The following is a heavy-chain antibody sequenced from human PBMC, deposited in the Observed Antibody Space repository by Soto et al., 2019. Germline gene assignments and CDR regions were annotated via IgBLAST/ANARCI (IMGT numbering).Heavy chain of an antibody. J-gene: IGHJ6*02. V-gene: IGHV3-30*18. D-gene: IGHD7-27*01. Sequence: QVQLVESGGGVVQPGRSLRLSCAASGFTFSSYGMHWVRQAPGKGLEWVAVISYDGSNKYYADSVKGRFTISRDNSKNTLYLQMNSLRAEDTAVYYCAKDLGNYHYYYGMDVCGQGTTVTDS. CDR3: AKDLGNYHYYYGMDV. CDR2: ISYDGSNK. CDR1: GFTFSSYG.